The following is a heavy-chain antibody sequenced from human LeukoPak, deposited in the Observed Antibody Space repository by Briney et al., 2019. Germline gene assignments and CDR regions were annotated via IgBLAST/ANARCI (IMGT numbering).Heavy chain of an antibody. CDR3: ARMWLPEDAFDI. V-gene: IGHV1-18*01. D-gene: IGHD5-12*01. CDR2: ISAYNGNT. Sequence: ASVKVSCKASGYTFTSYGISWVRQAPGQGLEWMGWISAYNGNTNYAQKLQGRVTMTTDTSTSTAYMELRSLRSNDTAVYYCARMWLPEDAFDIWGQGTMVTVSS. J-gene: IGHJ3*02. CDR1: GYTFTSYG.